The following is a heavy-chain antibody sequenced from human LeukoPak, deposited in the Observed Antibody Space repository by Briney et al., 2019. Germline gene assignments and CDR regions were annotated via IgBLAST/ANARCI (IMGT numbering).Heavy chain of an antibody. CDR3: ARRSVTTQYFDL. Sequence: SETLSLTCTVSGGSISSNSYYWGWIRQPPGEGLEWIGSIYYNGNTFHNPSLKSRVTISVDTSKNQFSLKLSSVTAADTAVYYCARRSVTTQYFDLWGRGTLVTVSS. D-gene: IGHD4-17*01. CDR2: IYYNGNT. J-gene: IGHJ2*01. CDR1: GGSISSNSYY. V-gene: IGHV4-39*01.